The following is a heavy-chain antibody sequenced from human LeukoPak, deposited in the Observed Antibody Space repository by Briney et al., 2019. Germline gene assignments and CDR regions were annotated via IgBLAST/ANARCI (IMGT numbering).Heavy chain of an antibody. Sequence: PGGSLRLSCAVSGFTFSSYAMTWVRQAPGKGLEWVSTISSSGGSTYYADSVKGRFTISRDNSKNTLYLQMNSLRAEDTAVYYCARDWGSGWYYFDYWGQGTLVTVSS. J-gene: IGHJ4*02. CDR1: GFTFSSYA. V-gene: IGHV3-23*01. D-gene: IGHD6-19*01. CDR2: ISSSGGST. CDR3: ARDWGSGWYYFDY.